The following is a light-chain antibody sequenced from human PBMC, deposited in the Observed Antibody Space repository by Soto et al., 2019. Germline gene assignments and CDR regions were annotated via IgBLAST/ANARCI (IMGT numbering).Light chain of an antibody. Sequence: QSLVTQPAPLSGAPWQSVTISCTGNSSDVGGFNYVSWYQQHPGKAPKLMIYDVTNRPSGVSYRFSGSKSGNTASLTISGLQAEDEADYYCNSYTSSSPYVFGTGTKVTVL. CDR1: SSDVGGFNY. CDR2: DVT. J-gene: IGLJ1*01. CDR3: NSYTSSSPYV. V-gene: IGLV2-14*03.